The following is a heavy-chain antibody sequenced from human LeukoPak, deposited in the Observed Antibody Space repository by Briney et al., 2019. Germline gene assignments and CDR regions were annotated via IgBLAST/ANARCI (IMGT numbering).Heavy chain of an antibody. CDR1: AFTFSSYE. CDR3: ARGSSRYSYGYVDY. J-gene: IGHJ4*02. D-gene: IGHD5-18*01. CDR2: INSGGYTI. V-gene: IGHV3-48*03. Sequence: PGGSLRLSCAASAFTFSSYEMNWVRQAPGKGLECVSYINSGGYTIYYGDSVKGRFTISRDNAENSLYLQMNSLRAEDTAVYYCARGSSRYSYGYVDYWGQGTLVTVSS.